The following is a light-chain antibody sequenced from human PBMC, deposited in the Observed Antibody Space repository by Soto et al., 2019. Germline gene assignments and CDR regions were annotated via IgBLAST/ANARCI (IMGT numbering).Light chain of an antibody. CDR1: QSVSSY. J-gene: IGKJ1*01. CDR2: DAS. Sequence: ENVFAKSPTPLSLAPGERCTLSFRASQSVSSYLAWYQQKPGQAPRLLIYDASNRATGIPARFSGSGSGTDFTLTISSLEPEDFAVYYCQQRRNWPRTFGQGTKVDI. V-gene: IGKV3-11*01. CDR3: QQRRNWPRT.